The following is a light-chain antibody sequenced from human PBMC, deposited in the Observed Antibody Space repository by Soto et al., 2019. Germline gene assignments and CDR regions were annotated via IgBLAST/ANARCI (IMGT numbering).Light chain of an antibody. V-gene: IGKV1-9*01. CDR1: QGLSNY. CDR2: AAS. J-gene: IGKJ5*01. CDR3: QQINTYPIT. Sequence: DIQLTQSPSFLSASVGDRVTITCRASQGLSNYLAWYQQKPGKVPKLLIYAASTLQSGVSSRFSGSGFGTEFTLTISSLQSEDFATYYCQQINTYPITFGQGTRLEIK.